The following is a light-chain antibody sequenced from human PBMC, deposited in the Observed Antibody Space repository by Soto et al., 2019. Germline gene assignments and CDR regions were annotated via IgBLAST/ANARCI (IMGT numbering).Light chain of an antibody. V-gene: IGKV1-8*01. Sequence: AIRMTQSPSSLSASIGDRVTFTCRASHRLNTYLAWYQQKPGKAPKLLIYGASTSQSGVPSRFSGSGSGTDFTLVISRLQPEDFATYYCQQYFSYPYTFGQGTKLEIK. CDR2: GAS. CDR3: QQYFSYPYT. J-gene: IGKJ2*01. CDR1: HRLNTY.